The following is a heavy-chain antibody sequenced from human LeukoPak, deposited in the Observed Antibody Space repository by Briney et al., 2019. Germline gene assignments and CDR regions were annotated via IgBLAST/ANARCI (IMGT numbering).Heavy chain of an antibody. Sequence: PGGSLRLSCAASGFTFSSYAMSWVRQAPGKGLEWVSAISGSGGSTYHADSVKGRFTISRDNSKNTLYLQMNSLRAEDTAVYYCANMAYSVDTAMLFDYWGQGTLVTVSS. V-gene: IGHV3-23*01. CDR2: ISGSGGST. CDR1: GFTFSSYA. CDR3: ANMAYSVDTAMLFDY. J-gene: IGHJ4*02. D-gene: IGHD5-18*01.